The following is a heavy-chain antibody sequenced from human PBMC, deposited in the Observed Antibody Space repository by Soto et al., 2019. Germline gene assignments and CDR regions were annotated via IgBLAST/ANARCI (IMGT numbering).Heavy chain of an antibody. J-gene: IGHJ4*02. V-gene: IGHV1-2*04. CDR1: GYTFTGYY. Sequence: ASVKVSCKASGYTFTGYYMHWVRQAPGQGLEWMGWINPNSGGTNYAQKFQGWVTMTRDTSISTAYMELSRLRSDDTAVYYCARQAGYCSGGSCQGFDYWGQGTLVTVSS. CDR2: INPNSGGT. D-gene: IGHD2-15*01. CDR3: ARQAGYCSGGSCQGFDY.